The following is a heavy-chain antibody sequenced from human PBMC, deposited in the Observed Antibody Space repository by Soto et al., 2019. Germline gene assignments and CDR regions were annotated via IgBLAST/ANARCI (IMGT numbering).Heavy chain of an antibody. CDR2: ISYDGSNK. V-gene: IGHV3-30*18. CDR3: AKDEYGSSGYLPPAW. J-gene: IGHJ4*02. Sequence: GGSLRLSCAASGFTFSSYGMHWVRQAPGKGLEWVAVISYDGSNKYYADSVKGRFTISRDNSKNTLYLQMNSLRAEDTAVYYCAKDEYGSSGYLPPAWWGQGTLVTVSS. CDR1: GFTFSSYG. D-gene: IGHD3-22*01.